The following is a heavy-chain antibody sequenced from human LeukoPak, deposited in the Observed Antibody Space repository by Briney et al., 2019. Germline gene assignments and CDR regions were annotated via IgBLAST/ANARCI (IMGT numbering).Heavy chain of an antibody. CDR1: GGFFSGYY. Sequence: PSETLSLTCAVYGGFFSGYYWSWIRQPPGKGLEWIGEINHSGSTNYNPSLKSRVTISVDTSKNQFSLKLSSVTAADTAVYYCARDLERRASPYYYYYYYMDVWGKGTTVTVSS. V-gene: IGHV4-34*01. J-gene: IGHJ6*03. D-gene: IGHD1-1*01. CDR2: INHSGST. CDR3: ARDLERRASPYYYYYYYMDV.